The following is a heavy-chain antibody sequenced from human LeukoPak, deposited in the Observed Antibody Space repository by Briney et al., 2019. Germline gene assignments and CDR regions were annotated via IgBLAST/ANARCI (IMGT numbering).Heavy chain of an antibody. D-gene: IGHD3-22*01. V-gene: IGHV1-18*01. J-gene: IGHJ5*02. Sequence: ASVKVSCKASGYTFTSYGISWVRQAPGQGLEWMGWISAYNGNTNYAQKLQGRVTMTTDTSTSTAYMELRSLRSDDTAVYYCARSLTRGYYYDSSGYYKWFDPWGQGTLVTVSS. CDR1: GYTFTSYG. CDR3: ARSLTRGYYYDSSGYYKWFDP. CDR2: ISAYNGNT.